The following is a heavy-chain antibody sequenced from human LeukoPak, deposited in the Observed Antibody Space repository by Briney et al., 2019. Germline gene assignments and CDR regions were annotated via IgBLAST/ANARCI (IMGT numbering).Heavy chain of an antibody. V-gene: IGHV3-23*01. CDR2: ITGGGDSI. J-gene: IGHJ3*02. Sequence: GGSLRLSCAASGFIFGGYVMNWVRQAPGKGLEWVSSITGGGDSIHYADSVKGRFTISRDNSKNTVFLHIAGLRAEDTAVYYCAKAGRSGWYPGWPFDIWGQGTMVTVSS. CDR1: GFIFGGYV. D-gene: IGHD6-19*01. CDR3: AKAGRSGWYPGWPFDI.